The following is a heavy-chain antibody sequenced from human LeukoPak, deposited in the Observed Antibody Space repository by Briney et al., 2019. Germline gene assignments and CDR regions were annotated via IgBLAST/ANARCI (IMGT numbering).Heavy chain of an antibody. D-gene: IGHD1-26*01. Sequence: PGGSLRLSCKASGFSFSNYYMNWVRQAPGKGLEWVSAISGSGGSTYYADSVKGRFTISRDNSKNTLYLQMNSLRAEDTAVYYCAKGSSGSTTLHGDYWGQGTLVTVSS. CDR3: AKGSSGSTTLHGDY. CDR2: ISGSGGST. V-gene: IGHV3-23*01. CDR1: GFSFSNYY. J-gene: IGHJ4*02.